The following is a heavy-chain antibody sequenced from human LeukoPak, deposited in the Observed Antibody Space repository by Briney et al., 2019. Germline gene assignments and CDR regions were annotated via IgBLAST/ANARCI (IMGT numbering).Heavy chain of an antibody. CDR2: INGDGDNT. CDR1: GFTFSSYA. D-gene: IGHD2-15*01. J-gene: IGHJ4*02. V-gene: IGHV3-23*01. Sequence: GGSLRLSCAASGFTFSSYAMSWVRQAPGKGLEWVAAINGDGDNTFYRDSVKGRFTISRDKSKTTLYLQMNSLRAEDTAIYHCARQLGYCSDGSCYFDYWGQGTLVTVSS. CDR3: ARQLGYCSDGSCYFDY.